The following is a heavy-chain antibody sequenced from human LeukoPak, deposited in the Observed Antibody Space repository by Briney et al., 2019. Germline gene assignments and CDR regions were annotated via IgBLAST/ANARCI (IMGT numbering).Heavy chain of an antibody. D-gene: IGHD6-13*01. J-gene: IGHJ6*03. CDR3: AKDATAVVGTVYMDV. CDR2: ISHSGATT. Sequence: GGSLRLSCVASGFTFSSYAMSWVRQAPGKGLEWVSTISHSGATTYYADSVKGRFTISRDSSKNTLYLQMNSLRAEDTAFYHCAKDATAVVGTVYMDVWGKGTTVTIPS. CDR1: GFTFSSYA. V-gene: IGHV3-23*01.